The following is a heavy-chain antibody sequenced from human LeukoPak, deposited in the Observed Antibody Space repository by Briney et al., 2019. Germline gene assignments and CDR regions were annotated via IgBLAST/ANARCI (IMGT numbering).Heavy chain of an antibody. CDR1: GYTFTSYG. Sequence: GASVKVSCKASGYTFTSYGISWVRQAPGQGLEWMGWISAYNGNTNYAQKLQGRVTMTTDTSTSTAYMELRSLRSDDTAVYYCAREERGVAAHNWFDPWGQGTLVTVSS. CDR3: AREERGVAAHNWFDP. J-gene: IGHJ5*02. CDR2: ISAYNGNT. V-gene: IGHV1-18*01. D-gene: IGHD6-19*01.